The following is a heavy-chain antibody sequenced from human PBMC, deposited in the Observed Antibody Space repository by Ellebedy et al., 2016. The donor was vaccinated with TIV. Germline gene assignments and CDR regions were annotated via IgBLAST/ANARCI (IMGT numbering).Heavy chain of an antibody. V-gene: IGHV3-23*01. CDR3: AKDHFNGNRNYDALDS. Sequence: GESLKISCATSGFTLSIYAMTWVRQAPGKGLEWVSTSGGGENLFYADSVTGRFTISRDDSKGMVYLQINNLRADEPAVYYCAKDHFNGNRNYDALDSWGQGTMVTVSS. J-gene: IGHJ3*02. D-gene: IGHD1-1*01. CDR2: SGGGENL. CDR1: GFTLSIYA.